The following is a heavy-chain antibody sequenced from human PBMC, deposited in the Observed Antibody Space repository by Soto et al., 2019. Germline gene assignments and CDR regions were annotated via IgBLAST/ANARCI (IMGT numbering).Heavy chain of an antibody. CDR2: ISGSGGST. J-gene: IGHJ4*02. CDR1: GFTFSSYA. V-gene: IGHV3-23*01. D-gene: IGHD6-6*01. Sequence: EVQLLESGGGLVQPGGSLRLSCAASGFTFSSYAMSWVRQAPGKGLEWVSAISGSGGSTYYADSVKGRFIISRDNSKNTLYLQMNSLRAEDTAVYYCAKDRRGYSSSSGNPFDYWGQGTLVTVSS. CDR3: AKDRRGYSSSSGNPFDY.